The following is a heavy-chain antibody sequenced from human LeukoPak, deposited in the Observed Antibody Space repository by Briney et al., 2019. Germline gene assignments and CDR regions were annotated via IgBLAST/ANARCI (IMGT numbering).Heavy chain of an antibody. V-gene: IGHV3-23*01. J-gene: IGHJ4*01. CDR2: ISGSGGST. CDR3: ARVYYYDSSGYFGY. CDR1: GFTFSSYA. Sequence: PGGSLRLSCAASGFTFSSYAMSWVRQAPGKGLEWVSAISGSGGSTYYADSVKGRFTISRDNSKNTLYLQMNSLRAEDTAVYYCARVYYYDSSGYFGYWGQEPWSPSPQ. D-gene: IGHD3-22*01.